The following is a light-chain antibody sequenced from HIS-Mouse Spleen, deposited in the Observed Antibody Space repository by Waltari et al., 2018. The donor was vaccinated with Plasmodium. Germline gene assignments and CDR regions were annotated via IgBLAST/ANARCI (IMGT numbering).Light chain of an antibody. CDR3: QQYDNLPPLFT. Sequence: IQLTQSPSPLPASLGDRITLPSPASQDISNYLNCYQQNPGKAPKLLIYDASNLETGVPSRYSGSGSGTEFTFTISSLQPEDIATYYCQQYDNLPPLFTFGPGTKVDIK. V-gene: IGKV1-33*01. J-gene: IGKJ3*01. CDR1: QDISNY. CDR2: DAS.